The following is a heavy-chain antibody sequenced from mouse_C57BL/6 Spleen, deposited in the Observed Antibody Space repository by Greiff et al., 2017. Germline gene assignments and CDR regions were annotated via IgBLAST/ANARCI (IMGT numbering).Heavy chain of an antibody. V-gene: IGHV1-55*01. D-gene: IGHD2-1*01. CDR3: AYGNYVWYFDV. J-gene: IGHJ1*03. Sequence: QVQLQQPGAELVKPGASVKMSCTASGYTFTSYWITWVKQRPGQGLEWIGDIYPGSGNTNYNEKFKSKATLTVNTSSSTAYMQLSSLTSEDSAVYYCAYGNYVWYFDVWGTGTTVTVAS. CDR1: GYTFTSYW. CDR2: IYPGSGNT.